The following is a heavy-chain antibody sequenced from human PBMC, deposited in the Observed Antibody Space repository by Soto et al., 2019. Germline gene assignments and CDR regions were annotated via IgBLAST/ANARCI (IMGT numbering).Heavy chain of an antibody. D-gene: IGHD6-13*01. CDR1: GFTFDDYA. J-gene: IGHJ4*02. V-gene: IGHV3-9*01. Sequence: EVQLVESGGGLVQPGRSLRLSCAASGFTFDDYAMHWVRHAPGKGLEWVSYITWNSVYTGYADSVKGRFTISRDNANNSLYLQMNSLKPEDTAFYYCAKALYGSSSSPIDFWGQGTLVTVSS. CDR2: ITWNSVYT. CDR3: AKALYGSSSSPIDF.